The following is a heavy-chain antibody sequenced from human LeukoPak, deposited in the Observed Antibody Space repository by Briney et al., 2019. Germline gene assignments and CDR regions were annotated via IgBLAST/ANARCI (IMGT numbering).Heavy chain of an antibody. J-gene: IGHJ6*03. CDR1: GGTFSSYA. D-gene: IGHD2-21*01. CDR3: ARDPYSRGPYYYYMDV. Sequence: ASVKVSCKASGGTFSSYAISWVRQAPGQGLEWMGGIIPIFGTANYAQKFQGRVTITTDESTSTAYMELSSLRSEDTAVYYFARDPYSRGPYYYYMDVWGKGTTVTVSS. CDR2: IIPIFGTA. V-gene: IGHV1-69*05.